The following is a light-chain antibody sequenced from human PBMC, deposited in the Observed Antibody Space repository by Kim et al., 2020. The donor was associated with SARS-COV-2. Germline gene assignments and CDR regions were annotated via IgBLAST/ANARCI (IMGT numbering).Light chain of an antibody. V-gene: IGKV1-16*02. CDR3: QQYKSYPLT. Sequence: DIQMTQSPSLLSASVGDRVTITCRASQGINNYLAWFQQKPGKAPKSLIYGASSLQSEVPSKFSGSGSGTDFTLTISSLQPDDFATYYCQQYKSYPLTFGGGTKVYIK. CDR2: GAS. CDR1: QGINNY. J-gene: IGKJ4*01.